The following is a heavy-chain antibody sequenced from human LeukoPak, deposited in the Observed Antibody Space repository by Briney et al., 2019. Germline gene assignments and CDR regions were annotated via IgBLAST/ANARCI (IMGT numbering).Heavy chain of an antibody. CDR1: GFTFSSYA. Sequence: GGSLRLSCAASGFTFSSYAMSWVRQAPGKGLEWVSAISGSGGSTYYADSVKGRFTISRDNSKNTLYLQMNSLRAEDTAVYYCAKVPREYYYDSSGYYDYWGQGTLVTVS. CDR3: AKVPREYYYDSSGYYDY. D-gene: IGHD3-22*01. V-gene: IGHV3-23*01. J-gene: IGHJ4*02. CDR2: ISGSGGST.